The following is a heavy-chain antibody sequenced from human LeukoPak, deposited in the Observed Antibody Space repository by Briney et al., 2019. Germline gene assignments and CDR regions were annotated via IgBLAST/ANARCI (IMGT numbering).Heavy chain of an antibody. CDR1: GGSISSYY. D-gene: IGHD3-10*01. CDR2: IYYSGST. V-gene: IGHV4-59*01. CDR3: ARVGTMVRGGPSAFDI. Sequence: PSETLSLTCTVSGGSISSYYWSWLRQPPGKGLEWIGYIYYSGSTNYNPSLKSRVTISVDTSKNQFSLKLSSVTAADTAVYCCARVGTMVRGGPSAFDILGQGTMVTVSS. J-gene: IGHJ3*02.